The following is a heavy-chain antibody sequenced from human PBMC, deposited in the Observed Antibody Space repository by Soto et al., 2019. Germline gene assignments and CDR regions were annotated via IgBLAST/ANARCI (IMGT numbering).Heavy chain of an antibody. D-gene: IGHD6-25*01. J-gene: IGHJ3*02. V-gene: IGHV4-34*01. Sequence: SETLCVTCAVSVGSFSAYYWSWMRQPPGKGLEWIGEINHSGSTNYNPSLKSRVTISVDTSKNQFSLKLSSVTAADTAVYYCARGGYTLGAFDIWGQGTIVTVSS. CDR3: ARGGYTLGAFDI. CDR1: VGSFSAYY. CDR2: INHSGST.